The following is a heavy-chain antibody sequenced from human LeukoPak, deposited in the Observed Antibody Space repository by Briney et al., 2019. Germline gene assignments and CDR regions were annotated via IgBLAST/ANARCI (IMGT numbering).Heavy chain of an antibody. V-gene: IGHV4-61*01. CDR3: ARESPLDPYGDYGGSFDY. CDR1: GGSVSSGSYY. CDR2: IYYSGST. Sequence: SETLSLTCTVSGGSVSSGSYYWSWIRQPPGKGLEWIGYIYYSGSTNYNPSLKSRVTISVDTSKNQFSLELSSVTAADTAVYYCARESPLDPYGDYGGSFDYWGQGTLVTVSS. D-gene: IGHD4-17*01. J-gene: IGHJ4*02.